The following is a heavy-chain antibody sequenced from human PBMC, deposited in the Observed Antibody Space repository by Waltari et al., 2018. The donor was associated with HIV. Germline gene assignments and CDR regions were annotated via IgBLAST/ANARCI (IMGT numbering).Heavy chain of an antibody. J-gene: IGHJ4*02. Sequence: HVTLRASGSALGRHTRTLTQIWRFSRFPPLSRGVSLVWIRQPPGKALEWLARIDWDDDKYYNTSLKTRLTISKDTSKNQLVLTLSNMDPVDTAAYYCARSTMRRAVVPSHPFDHWGQGTLVTVSS. CDR3: ARSTMRRAVVPSHPFDH. V-gene: IGHV2-70*15. CDR2: IDWDDDK. D-gene: IGHD3-10*01. CDR1: RFPPLSRGVS.